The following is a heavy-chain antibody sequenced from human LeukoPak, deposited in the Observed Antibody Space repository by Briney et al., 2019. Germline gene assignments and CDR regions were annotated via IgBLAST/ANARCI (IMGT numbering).Heavy chain of an antibody. V-gene: IGHV1-69*06. CDR1: GGTFSSYA. CDR3: ARAQLVLRFLEWLQYGTSFDY. J-gene: IGHJ4*02. CDR2: IIPIFGTA. D-gene: IGHD3-3*01. Sequence: ASVKVSCKASGGTFSSYAISWVRQAPGQGLEWMGGIIPIFGTANYAQKFQGRVTITADKSTSTAYMELSSLRSEDTAVYYCARAQLVLRFLEWLQYGTSFDYWGQGTLVTVSS.